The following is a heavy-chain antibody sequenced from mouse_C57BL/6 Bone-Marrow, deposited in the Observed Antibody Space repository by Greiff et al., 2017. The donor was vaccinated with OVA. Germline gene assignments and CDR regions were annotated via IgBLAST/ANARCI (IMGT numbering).Heavy chain of an antibody. V-gene: IGHV1-78*01. Sequence: QVQLQQSDAELVKPGASVKLSCKVSGYTFTDHSIHWMKQRPEQGLEWIGYIYPRDGSTKYNEKFKGKATLTADKSSSTAYMQLNSLTSEDSAVYFCARAGGRGYYYAMDYWGQGTSVTVSS. D-gene: IGHD1-1*01. CDR3: ARAGGRGYYYAMDY. J-gene: IGHJ4*01. CDR1: GYTFTDHS. CDR2: IYPRDGST.